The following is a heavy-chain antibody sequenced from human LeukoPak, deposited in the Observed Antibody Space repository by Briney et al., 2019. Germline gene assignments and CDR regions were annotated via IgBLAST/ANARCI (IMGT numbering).Heavy chain of an antibody. CDR2: ISGSGGNT. CDR3: AKAPGYNYAPRGWIDP. Sequence: GGSLRLSCAASGFTFTSYAMIWVRQAPGKGLDWVSVISGSGGNTYYADSVKGRFTISRDNSKNTLYLQMYSLRAEDTAVYYCAKAPGYNYAPRGWIDPWGQGTLVTVSS. CDR1: GFTFTSYA. V-gene: IGHV3-23*01. J-gene: IGHJ5*02. D-gene: IGHD5-18*01.